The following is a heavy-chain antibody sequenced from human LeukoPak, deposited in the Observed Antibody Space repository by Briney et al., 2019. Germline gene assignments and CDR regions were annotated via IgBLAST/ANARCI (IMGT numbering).Heavy chain of an antibody. Sequence: SETLSLTCTVSGGSISSYYWSWIRQPPGKGLEWIGYIYHSGSTNYNPSLKSRVTISVDTSKNQFSLKLSSVTAADTAVYYCARHGMVREAFDYWGQGTLVTVSS. V-gene: IGHV4-59*08. CDR2: IYHSGST. J-gene: IGHJ4*02. CDR1: GGSISSYY. CDR3: ARHGMVREAFDY. D-gene: IGHD3-10*01.